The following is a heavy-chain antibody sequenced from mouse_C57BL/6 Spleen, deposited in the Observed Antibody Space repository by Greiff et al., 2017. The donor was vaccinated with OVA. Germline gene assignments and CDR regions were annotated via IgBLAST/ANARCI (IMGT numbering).Heavy chain of an antibody. CDR3: ARPIYYDYEGFAY. Sequence: EVKLMESGGGLVKPGGSLKLSCAASGFTFSDYGMHWVRQAPEKGLEWVAYISSGSSTIYYADTVKGRFTISRDNAKNTLFLQMTSLRSEDTAMYYCARPIYYDYEGFAYWGQGTLVTVSA. D-gene: IGHD2-4*01. V-gene: IGHV5-17*01. CDR1: GFTFSDYG. CDR2: ISSGSSTI. J-gene: IGHJ3*01.